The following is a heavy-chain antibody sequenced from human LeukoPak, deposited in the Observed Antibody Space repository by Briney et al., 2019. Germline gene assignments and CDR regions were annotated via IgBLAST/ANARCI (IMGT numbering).Heavy chain of an antibody. CDR2: ISSSGSTI. J-gene: IGHJ4*02. V-gene: IGHV3-48*03. D-gene: IGHD2-2*01. Sequence: GGSLRLSCAASGFTFSSYEMNWVRQAPGKGLEWVSYISSSGSTIYYADSVKGRFTISRDNAKNSLYLQMNSLRAEDTAVYYCARVDIVVVPAARPEYWGQGTLVTVSS. CDR1: GFTFSSYE. CDR3: ARVDIVVVPAARPEY.